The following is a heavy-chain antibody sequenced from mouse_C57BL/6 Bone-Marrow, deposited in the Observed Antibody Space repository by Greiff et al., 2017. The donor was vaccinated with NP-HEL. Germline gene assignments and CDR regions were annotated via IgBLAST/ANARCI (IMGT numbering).Heavy chain of an antibody. CDR2: IDPETGGT. CDR3: TRFSHYDGYYFDY. V-gene: IGHV1-15*01. Sequence: QVQLKQSGAELVRPGASVTLSCKASGYTFTDYEMHWVKQTPVHGLEWIGAIDPETGGTAYNQKFKGKAILTADKSSSTAYMELRSLTSEDSAVYYCTRFSHYDGYYFDYWGQGTTLTVSS. J-gene: IGHJ2*01. D-gene: IGHD1-2*01. CDR1: GYTFTDYE.